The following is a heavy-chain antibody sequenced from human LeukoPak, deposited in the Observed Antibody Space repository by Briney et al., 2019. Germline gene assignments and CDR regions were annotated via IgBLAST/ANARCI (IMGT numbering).Heavy chain of an antibody. V-gene: IGHV3-23*01. CDR1: GFTFNSYW. J-gene: IGHJ1*01. CDR3: AKTYAVLRFLEWLLST. CDR2: ISGSGDRT. D-gene: IGHD3-3*01. Sequence: GGSLRLSCATSGFTFNSYWMHWVRQAPGKGLEWVSGISGSGDRTYYADSVKGRFTISRDNSKNTLYLQMNGLRAEDTAVYYCAKTYAVLRFLEWLLSTWGQGTLVTVSS.